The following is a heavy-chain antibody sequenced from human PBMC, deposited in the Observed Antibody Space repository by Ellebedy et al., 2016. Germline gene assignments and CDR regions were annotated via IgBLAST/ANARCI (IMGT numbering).Heavy chain of an antibody. Sequence: SETLFLTCTVSGGSISSYYWSWIRQPPGKGLEWIGYIYYSGSTNYNPSLKSRVTISVDTSKNQFSLKLSSVTAADTAVYYCARASSFSGALDAFDIWGQGTMVTVSS. CDR2: IYYSGST. D-gene: IGHD2-15*01. V-gene: IGHV4-59*08. J-gene: IGHJ3*02. CDR3: ARASSFSGALDAFDI. CDR1: GGSISSYY.